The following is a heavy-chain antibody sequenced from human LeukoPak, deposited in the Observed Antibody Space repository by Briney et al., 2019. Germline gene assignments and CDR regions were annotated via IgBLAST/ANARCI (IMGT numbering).Heavy chain of an antibody. J-gene: IGHJ4*02. Sequence: GASVKVSCKASGYTFTGYYMHWVRQAPGQGLEWMGWINPNSGGTNYAQKFQGRVTMTRDTSISTAYMELSRLKSDDTAVFYCARSLQFRGEDSWGQGTLVTVSS. CDR3: ARSLQFRGEDS. D-gene: IGHD5-24*01. CDR1: GYTFTGYY. V-gene: IGHV1-2*02. CDR2: INPNSGGT.